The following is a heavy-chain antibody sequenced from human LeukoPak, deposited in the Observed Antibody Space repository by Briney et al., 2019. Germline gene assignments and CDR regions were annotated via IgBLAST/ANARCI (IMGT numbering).Heavy chain of an antibody. Sequence: GGSLRLSCAASGFTFSSYAMHWVRQAPGKWLEWVAAISYDGSNKYYADSVKGRFTISRDNSKNTLYLQMNSLRAEDTAVYYCARAPRPAAILGYFQHWGQGTLVTVSS. CDR1: GFTFSSYA. CDR2: ISYDGSNK. J-gene: IGHJ1*01. CDR3: ARAPRPAAILGYFQH. V-gene: IGHV3-30-3*01. D-gene: IGHD2-2*02.